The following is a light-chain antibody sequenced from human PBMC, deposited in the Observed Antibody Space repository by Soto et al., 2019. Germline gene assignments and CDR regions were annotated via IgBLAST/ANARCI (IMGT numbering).Light chain of an antibody. CDR3: SSYTTSSTHVV. Sequence: QSALTQPASVSGSPGKSITISCTGTSSDVGRYNYVSWYQQYQGEAPKLMLYDVSNQPAGAYYRFSGSKSGNTASLTISGLHAGDRAEYYCSSYTTSSTHVVFGGGTKLTVL. CDR1: SSDVGRYNY. CDR2: DVS. J-gene: IGLJ2*01. V-gene: IGLV2-14*01.